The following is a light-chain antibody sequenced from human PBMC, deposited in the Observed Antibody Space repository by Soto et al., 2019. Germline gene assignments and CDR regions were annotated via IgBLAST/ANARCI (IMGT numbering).Light chain of an antibody. CDR1: TSNIGGNT. Sequence: QSVLTQPPSASGTPGQRVTISCSGSTSNIGGNTVNWYQHLPGTAPKLLIYTNNHRPSGVPDRFSGSKSGTSASLAISGLQSEDEAAYYCQSYDSSLSGWVFGGGTKLTVL. V-gene: IGLV1-44*01. CDR2: TNN. CDR3: QSYDSSLSGWV. J-gene: IGLJ2*01.